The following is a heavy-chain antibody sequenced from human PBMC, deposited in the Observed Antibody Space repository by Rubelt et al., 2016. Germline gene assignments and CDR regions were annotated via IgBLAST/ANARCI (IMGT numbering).Heavy chain of an antibody. CDR3: AHRGYDGSGSYYDY. V-gene: IGHV2-5*02. CDR2: IYWDDDK. CDR1: GFSLSTSGVG. D-gene: IGHD3-10*01. Sequence: QITLKESGPTLVKPTQTLTLTCTFSGFSLSTSGVGVGWIRQPPGKALEWLALIYWDDDKRYSPSLKSRLTITKDTSKNQVVLTMTNMYPMDTATYYCAHRGYDGSGSYYDYWGPGSLVTVSS. J-gene: IGHJ4*02.